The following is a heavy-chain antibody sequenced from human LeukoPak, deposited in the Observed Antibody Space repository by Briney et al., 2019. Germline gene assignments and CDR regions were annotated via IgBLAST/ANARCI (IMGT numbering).Heavy chain of an antibody. CDR2: IKSKTDGWTR. D-gene: IGHD3-10*01. CDR1: GFTVNNAW. V-gene: IGHV3-15*01. J-gene: IGHJ4*02. Sequence: GGSLRLSCTASGFTVNNAWMSWVRQAPGKGLEWVGRIKSKTDGWTRDYAAPVRGRFTISRDDSKNTLYLQMSSLRTEDTALYYCSTRRIYDGSESNVFDYWGQGTLVTVSS. CDR3: STRRIYDGSESNVFDY.